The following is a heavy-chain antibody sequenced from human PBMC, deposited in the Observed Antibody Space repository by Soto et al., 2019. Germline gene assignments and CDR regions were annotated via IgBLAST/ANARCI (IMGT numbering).Heavy chain of an antibody. CDR2: ISGSGGST. CDR3: AKYYPGGGIRCWVFDAFDI. J-gene: IGHJ3*02. V-gene: IGHV3-23*01. CDR1: GFTFSSYA. Sequence: EVQLLESGGGLVQPGGSLRLSCAASGFTFSSYAMSWVRQAPGKGLEWVSAISGSGGSTYYADSVKGRFTISRDNSKNTLYLQMNGPRAEYTAVYYCAKYYPGGGIRCWVFDAFDIWGQGTMVTVSS. D-gene: IGHD3-10*02.